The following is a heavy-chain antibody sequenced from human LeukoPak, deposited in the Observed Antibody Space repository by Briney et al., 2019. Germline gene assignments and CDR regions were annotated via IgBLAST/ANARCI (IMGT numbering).Heavy chain of an antibody. J-gene: IGHJ4*02. CDR1: GGSISNHY. CDR2: VYSSGNS. CDR3: ARGSWQLAEEVY. D-gene: IGHD6-6*01. Sequence: PSETLSLTCIVSGGSISNHYWSWIRQSAGKGLEWIGHVYSSGNSNYNPSLKSRVSMSIDTSKNQFSLNLISVTAADTAVYYCARGSWQLAEEVYWGQGTLVTVSS. V-gene: IGHV4-4*07.